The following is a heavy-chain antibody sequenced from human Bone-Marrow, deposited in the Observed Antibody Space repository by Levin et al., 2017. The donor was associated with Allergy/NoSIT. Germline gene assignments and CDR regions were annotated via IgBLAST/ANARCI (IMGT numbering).Heavy chain of an antibody. D-gene: IGHD6-13*01. CDR2: IYFKGAT. CDR1: GGSIGGTDYY. Sequence: SQTLSLTCTVSGGSIGGTDYYWSWIRQLPGKGLQWIGYIYFKGATHYNPSLQSRVSISVDTSKNQFSLNLNSVTVADTDVYFCARTRAEAGKAWFESWGQGMLVTVSS. CDR3: ARTRAEAGKAWFES. J-gene: IGHJ5*01. V-gene: IGHV4-31*03.